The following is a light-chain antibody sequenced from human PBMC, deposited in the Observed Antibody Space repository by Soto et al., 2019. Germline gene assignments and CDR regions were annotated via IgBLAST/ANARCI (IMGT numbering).Light chain of an antibody. CDR2: DAS. V-gene: IGKV1-5*01. Sequence: VQMTPSPSPLSASVGDRVTITCRASQSISSWLAWYQQKPGKAPKLLIYDASSLESGVPSRFSGSGSGTEFTLTISSLQPDDFATYYCQQYNSYSVTFGGGTKVDIK. CDR3: QQYNSYSVT. CDR1: QSISSW. J-gene: IGKJ4*01.